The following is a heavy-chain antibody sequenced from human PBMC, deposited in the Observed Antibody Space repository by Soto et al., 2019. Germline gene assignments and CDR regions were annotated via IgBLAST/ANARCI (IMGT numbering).Heavy chain of an antibody. V-gene: IGHV1-69*02. CDR2: IIPILGIA. CDR1: GGTFSSYT. J-gene: IGHJ6*02. Sequence: VQLVQSGAEVKKPGSSVKVSCKASGGTFSSYTISWVRQAPGQGLEWMGRIIPILGIANYAQKFQGRVTITADQSTGTAYMELSSLRSEDTAVYYGARGRTGYDIFYGMDVWGQGTTVTVSS. D-gene: IGHD3-9*01. CDR3: ARGRTGYDIFYGMDV.